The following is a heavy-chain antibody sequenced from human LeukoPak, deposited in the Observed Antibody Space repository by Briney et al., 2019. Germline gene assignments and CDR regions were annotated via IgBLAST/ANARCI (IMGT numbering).Heavy chain of an antibody. J-gene: IGHJ4*02. CDR2: IYYSGST. CDR1: GGSISSSSYY. CDR3: ARHSYGYVGY. V-gene: IGHV4-39*07. Sequence: SETLSLTCTVSGGSISSSSYYGGWIRPPPGEALEWIGSIYYSGSTYYNPSLKSRVTISVDTSKNQFSLKLTSVTAADTAVYYCARHSYGYVGYWGQGTLVTVSS. D-gene: IGHD5-18*01.